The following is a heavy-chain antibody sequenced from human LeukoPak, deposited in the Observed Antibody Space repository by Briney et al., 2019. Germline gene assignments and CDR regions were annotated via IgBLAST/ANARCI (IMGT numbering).Heavy chain of an antibody. CDR1: GFTFSSYA. J-gene: IGHJ4*02. Sequence: GGSLRLSCAASGFTFSSYAMSWVRQAPGKGLEWVSYISSSSSTIYYADSVKGRFTISRDNAKNSLCLQMNSLRAEDTAVYYCARARTIWSGYYLDYWGQGTLVTVSS. V-gene: IGHV3-48*01. D-gene: IGHD3-3*01. CDR2: ISSSSSTI. CDR3: ARARTIWSGYYLDY.